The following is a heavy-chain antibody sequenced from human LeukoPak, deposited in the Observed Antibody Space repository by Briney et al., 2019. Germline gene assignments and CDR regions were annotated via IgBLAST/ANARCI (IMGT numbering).Heavy chain of an antibody. CDR3: ARVDTVMAYYFDL. CDR1: GFTVSTNC. Sequence: GESLKISCAASGFTVSTNCMTWVRQAPGKGPEWVSTIYSGGTTYYADSVMGRFTISRHNSRNTLYLQMNSLRAEDTAVYYCARVDTVMAYYFDLWGQGTLVTVSS. J-gene: IGHJ4*02. D-gene: IGHD5-18*01. V-gene: IGHV3-53*04. CDR2: IYSGGTT.